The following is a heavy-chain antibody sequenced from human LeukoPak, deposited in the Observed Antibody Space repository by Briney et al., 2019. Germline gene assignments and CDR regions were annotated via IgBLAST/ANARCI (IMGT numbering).Heavy chain of an antibody. J-gene: IGHJ4*02. D-gene: IGHD3-10*01. CDR3: AREILGSGSYPDF. CDR2: IWHDGSHK. Sequence: PGRSLRLSCAASGFSFDTYAMHWVRQAPGQGLEWAALIWHDGSHKFYSNSVRGQFTISRDNSKNTVYLQMNNLRPDDTAVYYCAREILGSGSYPDFWGQGTLVTVSS. CDR1: GFSFDTYA. V-gene: IGHV3-33*01.